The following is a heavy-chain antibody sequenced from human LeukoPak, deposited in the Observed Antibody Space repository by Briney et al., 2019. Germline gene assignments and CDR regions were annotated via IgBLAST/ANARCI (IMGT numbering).Heavy chain of an antibody. CDR1: GGSISSGSYY. J-gene: IGHJ4*02. CDR3: ARGPAVAFDY. V-gene: IGHV4-61*02. CDR2: IYTSGST. D-gene: IGHD2-2*01. Sequence: SQTLSLTCTVSGGSISSGSYYWSWIRQPAGKGLEWIGRIYTSGSTNYNPSLKSRVTISVDTSKNQISLKLSSVTAADTAVYYCARGPAVAFDYWGQGTLVTVSS.